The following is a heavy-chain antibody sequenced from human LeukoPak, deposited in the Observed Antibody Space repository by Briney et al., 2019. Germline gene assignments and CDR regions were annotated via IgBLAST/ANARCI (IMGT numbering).Heavy chain of an antibody. CDR1: GGSISSYY. CDR3: VRGGGSCCRFDY. Sequence: SETLSLTCAVSGGSISSYYWSWIRQPPGKGLEWIGFFYYSGSTYYNPSLKSRVTISVDTSKNQFSLKLSSVTAADTAVYYCVRGGGSCCRFDYWGQGTLVTVSS. CDR2: FYYSGST. V-gene: IGHV4-59*04. D-gene: IGHD2-15*01. J-gene: IGHJ4*02.